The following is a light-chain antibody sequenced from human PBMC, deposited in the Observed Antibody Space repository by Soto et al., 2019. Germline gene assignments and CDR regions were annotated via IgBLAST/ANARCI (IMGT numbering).Light chain of an antibody. J-gene: IGLJ1*01. CDR2: DVS. CDR3: GSYTTSSNYV. CDR1: ISDVGSYNC. Sequence: QSVLTQPASVSWSPGQAITISCTGTISDVGSYNCVFLSQQYPVKAPKLIIYDVSTRPSGVSGPFSASKSCNAASLTILGLRPEDEADYYCGSYTTSSNYVFGTGTQGAVL. V-gene: IGLV2-14*03.